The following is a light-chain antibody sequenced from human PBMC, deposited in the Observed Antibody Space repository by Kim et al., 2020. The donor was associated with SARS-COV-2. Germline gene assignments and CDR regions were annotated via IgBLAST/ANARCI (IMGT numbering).Light chain of an antibody. CDR2: DAS. J-gene: IGKJ1*01. Sequence: EIVMTQSPATLSVSPGERATLSCRASQSVRRNLAWYQQKPGQAPRLLIYDASTRATGIPARFSGSGSGTEFTLTISSLQSEDFAVYYCQKYNDWPPWTFGQGTKVDIK. CDR3: QKYNDWPPWT. CDR1: QSVRRN. V-gene: IGKV3-15*01.